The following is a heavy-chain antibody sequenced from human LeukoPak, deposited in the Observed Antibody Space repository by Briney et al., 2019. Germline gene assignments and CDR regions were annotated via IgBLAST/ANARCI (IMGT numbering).Heavy chain of an antibody. V-gene: IGHV4-59*08. CDR2: IYYSGRT. CDR3: ARRNDFDI. Sequence: SETLSLTCTVSGGSISGFHWNWIRQPPGKGLEWIGYIYYSGRTDSNPSLKSRVTVSVDTSKNQFNLRLTSVTAADTAMYYCARRNDFDIWGPRTMVTVSS. CDR1: GGSISGFH. J-gene: IGHJ3*02.